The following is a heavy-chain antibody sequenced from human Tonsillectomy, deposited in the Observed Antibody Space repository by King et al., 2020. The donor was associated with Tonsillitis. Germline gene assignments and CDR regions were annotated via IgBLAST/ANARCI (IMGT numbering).Heavy chain of an antibody. D-gene: IGHD1-26*01. J-gene: IGHJ4*02. CDR2: IWFDGSNT. V-gene: IGHV3-33*08. CDR1: GFTFSAYG. Sequence: VQLVESGGGVVQPGRSLRLSCAASGFTFSAYGMHWVRQAPGKGLEWVAGIWFDGSNTYYADSVKGRFTISRDNSKNTLYLQMNSLRAEDTAVYYCARDLPSGSYFLSYWGQGTLVTVSS. CDR3: ARDLPSGSYFLSY.